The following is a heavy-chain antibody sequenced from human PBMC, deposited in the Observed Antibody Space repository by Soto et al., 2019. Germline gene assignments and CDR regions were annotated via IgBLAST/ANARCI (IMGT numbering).Heavy chain of an antibody. CDR2: IYTGGNT. D-gene: IGHD5-18*01. Sequence: HPGGSLRLSCAASGFTFSDNYMSGVRQAPGRGLEWVSVIYTGGNTFYADSVKTRLTISKDTSKNQVVLTMTNMDPVDTATYYCARIQYDTHSRHYYGLDVWGQGTTVTVSS. V-gene: IGHV3-53*05. CDR3: ARIQYDTHSRHYYGLDV. CDR1: GFTFSDNY. J-gene: IGHJ6*02.